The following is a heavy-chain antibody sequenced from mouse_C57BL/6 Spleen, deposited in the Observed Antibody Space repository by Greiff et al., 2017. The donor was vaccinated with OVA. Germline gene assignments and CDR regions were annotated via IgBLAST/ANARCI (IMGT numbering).Heavy chain of an antibody. D-gene: IGHD2-4*01. Sequence: QVQLQQPGAELVKPGASVKLSCKASGYTFTSYWMHWVKQRPGQGLEWIGMIHPNSGSTNYNEKFKSKATLTVDKSSSTAYMQLSSLTSDDSAVYYCARSEDYDDWFAYWGQGTLVTVSA. J-gene: IGHJ3*01. CDR3: ARSEDYDDWFAY. CDR2: IHPNSGST. CDR1: GYTFTSYW. V-gene: IGHV1-64*01.